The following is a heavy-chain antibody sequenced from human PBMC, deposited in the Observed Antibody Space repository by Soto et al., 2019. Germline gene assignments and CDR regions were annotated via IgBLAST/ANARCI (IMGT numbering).Heavy chain of an antibody. D-gene: IGHD6-13*01. CDR1: GFTFSSYG. J-gene: IGHJ4*02. CDR2: ISYDGSNK. CDR3: AKDPAGAAAGTFY. Sequence: PGGSLRLSCAASGFTFSSYGMHWVRQAPGKGLEWVAVISYDGSNKYYADSVKGRFTISRDNSKNTLYLQMNSLRAEDTAVYYCAKDPAGAAAGTFYWGQGTLVTVS. V-gene: IGHV3-30*18.